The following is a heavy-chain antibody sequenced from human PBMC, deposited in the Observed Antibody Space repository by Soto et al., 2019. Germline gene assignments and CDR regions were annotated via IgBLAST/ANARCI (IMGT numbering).Heavy chain of an antibody. CDR1: GYTFTGYY. Sequence: QVQLVQSGAEVKKPGASVKVSCKASGYTFTGYYMHWVRQAPGQGLEWMGWINPNSGGTNYAQKFQGWVTMTRDTSISTAYMELSRLRSDDTAVYYCARGKGIAARPGNWFDPWGQGTLVTVSS. J-gene: IGHJ5*02. D-gene: IGHD6-6*01. V-gene: IGHV1-2*04. CDR3: ARGKGIAARPGNWFDP. CDR2: INPNSGGT.